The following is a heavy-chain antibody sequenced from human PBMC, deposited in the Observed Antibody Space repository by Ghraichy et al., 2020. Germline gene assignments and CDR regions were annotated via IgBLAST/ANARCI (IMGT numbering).Heavy chain of an antibody. Sequence: SETLSLTCTVSGGSINNYWWNWIRQPPGKGPEWIGNMYSSGSTNYNPSLKSRVTMSVDTSKYQFSLKLTSVTAADTAVYYCATATINSGLDVWGQGTTVTVSS. CDR1: GGSINNYW. D-gene: IGHD5-12*01. J-gene: IGHJ6*02. V-gene: IGHV4-59*01. CDR3: ATATINSGLDV. CDR2: MYSSGST.